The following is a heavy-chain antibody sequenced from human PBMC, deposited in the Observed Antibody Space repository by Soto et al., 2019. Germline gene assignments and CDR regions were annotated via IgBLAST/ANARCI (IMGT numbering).Heavy chain of an antibody. CDR3: AKVRQRFLDILTGATNLDS. CDR2: ISSDGDLR. Sequence: VHLLGSGGDLVKPGGSLRLSCEVSGFTFNNFAMSWVRQSPGKGLEWVSTISSDGDLRHYAESVKGRFTISRDNSESSLFLQMNSLRAEHTALYFCAKVRQRFLDILTGATNLDSWGQGTLVTVSS. CDR1: GFTFNNFA. D-gene: IGHD3-9*01. V-gene: IGHV3-23*01. J-gene: IGHJ4*02.